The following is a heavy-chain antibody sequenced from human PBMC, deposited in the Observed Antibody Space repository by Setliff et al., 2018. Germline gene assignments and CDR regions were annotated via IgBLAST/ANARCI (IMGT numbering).Heavy chain of an antibody. CDR2: MNIDNGKT. D-gene: IGHD2-21*01. J-gene: IGHJ4*02. CDR3: ARGYCDGIGCPAPLYYFDS. Sequence: ASVKFSCTASGYSFTLYAMHWMRQAPGQRLEWMGWMNIDNGKTEYSQEFQDRVTFTRDTFAETAYMELRSLTSDDMAVYYCARGYCDGIGCPAPLYYFDSWGQGTLVTVSS. CDR1: GYSFTLYA. V-gene: IGHV1-3*03.